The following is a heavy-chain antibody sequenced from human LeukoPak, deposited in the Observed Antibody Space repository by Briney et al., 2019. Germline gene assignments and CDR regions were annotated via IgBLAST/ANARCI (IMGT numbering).Heavy chain of an antibody. Sequence: GGSLRLSCAASGFTFSSYSMNWVRQAPGKGLEWVSSISSSSSYIYYADSVKGRFTISRDNAKNSLYLQMNSLRAEDTAVYYCARGPIAVAGTIYWGQGTLVTVSS. CDR2: ISSSSSYI. D-gene: IGHD6-19*01. CDR3: ARGPIAVAGTIY. V-gene: IGHV3-21*01. CDR1: GFTFSSYS. J-gene: IGHJ4*02.